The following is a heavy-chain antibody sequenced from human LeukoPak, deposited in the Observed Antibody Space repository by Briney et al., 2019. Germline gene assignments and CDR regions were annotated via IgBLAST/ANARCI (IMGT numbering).Heavy chain of an antibody. CDR2: INHSGST. CDR1: GGSFSGYY. V-gene: IGHV4-34*01. Sequence: SETLSLTCAVYGGSFSGYYWSWIRQPPGKGLEWIGEINHSGSTNYNPSLKSRVTISVDTSKNQFSLKLSSVTAEDTAVYYCAKDSSLSLISGYYFDYWGQGTLVTVSS. D-gene: IGHD1-14*01. CDR3: AKDSSLSLISGYYFDY. J-gene: IGHJ4*02.